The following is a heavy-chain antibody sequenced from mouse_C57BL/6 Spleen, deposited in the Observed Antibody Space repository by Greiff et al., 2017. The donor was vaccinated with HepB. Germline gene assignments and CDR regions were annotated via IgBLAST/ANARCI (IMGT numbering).Heavy chain of an antibody. V-gene: IGHV1-53*01. CDR1: GYTFTSYW. CDR3: ARSGDIGDYDPYFDY. CDR2: INPSNGGT. D-gene: IGHD2-4*01. Sequence: QVQLQQPGTELVKPEASVKLSCKASGYTFTSYWMHWVKQRPGQGLEWIGNINPSNGGTNYNEKFKSKATLTVDKSSSTAYMQLSSLTSEDSAVYYCARSGDIGDYDPYFDYWGQGTTLTVSS. J-gene: IGHJ2*01.